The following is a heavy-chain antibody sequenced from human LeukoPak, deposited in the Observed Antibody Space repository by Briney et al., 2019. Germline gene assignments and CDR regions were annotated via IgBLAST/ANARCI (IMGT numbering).Heavy chain of an antibody. D-gene: IGHD3-10*02. Sequence: GGSLRLSCAASGFTFDDYAMHWVRQAPGKGLEWVSGINWNSDSIGYADSVKGRFTTSGDNAKNSLYLQMNSLRAEDTAVYYCAELGITMIGGVWGKGTTVTISS. CDR3: AELGITMIGGV. CDR2: INWNSDSI. J-gene: IGHJ6*04. CDR1: GFTFDDYA. V-gene: IGHV3-9*01.